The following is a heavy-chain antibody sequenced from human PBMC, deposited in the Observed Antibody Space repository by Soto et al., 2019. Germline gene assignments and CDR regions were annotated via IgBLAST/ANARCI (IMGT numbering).Heavy chain of an antibody. V-gene: IGHV3-23*03. Sequence: GGSLRLSCAASGFTFSSYAMSWVRQAPGKGLEWVSLLYSGGRIYYADSVKGRFTISRDTSKKTLYLQMNSLRTEDTAVYYCARSDPGYAYGLNVWGQGTTVTVSS. J-gene: IGHJ6*02. CDR1: GFTFSSYA. CDR2: LYSGGRI. CDR3: ARSDPGYAYGLNV. D-gene: IGHD5-18*01.